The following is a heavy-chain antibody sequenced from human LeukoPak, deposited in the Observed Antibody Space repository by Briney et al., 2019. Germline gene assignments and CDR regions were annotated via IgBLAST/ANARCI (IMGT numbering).Heavy chain of an antibody. V-gene: IGHV3-11*01. J-gene: IGHJ1*01. Sequence: GGSLRLSCAASGFTFSDYYMSWIRQAPGKGLGWVSYISSSGNTIYYADSVKGRFTISRDNAKNSLYLQMNSLRAEDTAVYYCARSTRRDSEIALAEYFQHWGQGTLVTVSS. CDR1: GFTFSDYY. CDR2: ISSSGNTI. D-gene: IGHD1-26*01. CDR3: ARSTRRDSEIALAEYFQH.